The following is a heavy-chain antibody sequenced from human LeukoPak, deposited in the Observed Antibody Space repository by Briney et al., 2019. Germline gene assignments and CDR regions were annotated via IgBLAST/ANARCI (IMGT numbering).Heavy chain of an antibody. J-gene: IGHJ4*02. CDR1: GFTFSSYA. D-gene: IGHD5-12*01. CDR2: ISGSGGSP. V-gene: IGHV3-23*01. CDR3: AKGGPLQWLRFDC. Sequence: GGSLRLSCAASGFTFSSYAMTWVRQAPGKGLEWVSAISGSGGSPKYADSVKGRFTITRANSKNTLYLRMNSLRAEDTALYYCAKGGPLQWLRFDCWGQGTLVTASS.